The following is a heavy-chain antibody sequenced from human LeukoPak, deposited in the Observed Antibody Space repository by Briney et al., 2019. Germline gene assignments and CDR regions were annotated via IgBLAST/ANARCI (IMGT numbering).Heavy chain of an antibody. CDR1: GASISTGGYY. CDR2: IYYTGSI. Sequence: SETLSLTCTFSGASISTGGYYWTWIRQPSGEGLEWIGYIYYTGSIDYNPSLKSRLSISLDTSKNQFSLKLNSVTAADTAVYYCARDHSYYFGSQTSTLDVWGQGTAVTVSS. V-gene: IGHV4-31*03. D-gene: IGHD3-10*01. J-gene: IGHJ6*02. CDR3: ARDHSYYFGSQTSTLDV.